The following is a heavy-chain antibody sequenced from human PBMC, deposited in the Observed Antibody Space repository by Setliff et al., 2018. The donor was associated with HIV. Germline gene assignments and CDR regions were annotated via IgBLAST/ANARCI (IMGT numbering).Heavy chain of an antibody. CDR2: ISAYNGNT. V-gene: IGHV1-18*01. J-gene: IGHJ6*02. CDR1: GYTFTSYG. CDR3: ARDSYYDSSGYRGGGPGGYYYYGMDV. D-gene: IGHD3-22*01. Sequence: ASVKVSCKASGYTFTSYGISWVRQAPGQGLEWMGWISAYNGNTNYAQKLQGRVTMTTDTSTSTAYMELSRLRSDDTAVYYCARDSYYDSSGYRGGGPGGYYYYGMDVWGQGTTVTVSS.